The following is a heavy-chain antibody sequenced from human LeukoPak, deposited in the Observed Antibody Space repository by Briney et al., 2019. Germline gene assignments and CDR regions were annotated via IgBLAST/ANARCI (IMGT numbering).Heavy chain of an antibody. D-gene: IGHD1-26*01. V-gene: IGHV4-59*01. CDR1: GDSISSYY. CDR3: ARDRRGSYFSPPEYYFDY. J-gene: IGHJ4*02. Sequence: SETLSLTCTVSGDSISSYYWSWIRQPPGKGLEWIGYIYYSGSTNYNPSLESRVTISIDTSKNQFSLKLSSVTAADTAVYYCARDRRGSYFSPPEYYFDYWGQGTLVTVSS. CDR2: IYYSGST.